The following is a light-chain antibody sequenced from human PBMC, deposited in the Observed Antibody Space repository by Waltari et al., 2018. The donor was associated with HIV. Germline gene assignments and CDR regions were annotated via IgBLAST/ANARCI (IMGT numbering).Light chain of an antibody. Sequence: DIQMTQSPSSLSASVGGRVTITCRATQSISSYLNWYQHKPGKAPKLLIYAASSLQSGVPSRFSGSGSGTDFTLTISSLQPEDFATYYCQQSYSTLLTFGGGTKVEIK. V-gene: IGKV1-39*01. CDR2: AAS. J-gene: IGKJ4*01. CDR1: QSISSY. CDR3: QQSYSTLLT.